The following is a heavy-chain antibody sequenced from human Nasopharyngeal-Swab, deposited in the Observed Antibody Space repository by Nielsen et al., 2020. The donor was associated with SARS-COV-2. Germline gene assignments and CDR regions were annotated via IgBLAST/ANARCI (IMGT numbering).Heavy chain of an antibody. J-gene: IGHJ6*02. V-gene: IGHV5-10-1*01. Sequence: GESLKIPCKGSGYSFTSYWISWVRQMPGKGLEWMGRIDPSDSYTNYSPSFQGHVTISADKSISTAYLQWSSLKASDTAMYYCARRDCSSTSCSHYYYYGMDVWGQGTTVTVSS. CDR1: GYSFTSYW. D-gene: IGHD2-2*01. CDR3: ARRDCSSTSCSHYYYYGMDV. CDR2: IDPSDSYT.